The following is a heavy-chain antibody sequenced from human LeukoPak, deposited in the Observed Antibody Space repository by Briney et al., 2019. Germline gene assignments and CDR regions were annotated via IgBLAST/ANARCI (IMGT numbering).Heavy chain of an antibody. Sequence: GGSLRLSCAASGFTFSSYEMNWVRQAPGKGLEWVSYISTSGSTIYYADSVRGRFTISRDNAKNSLYLQMNSLRAEDMAVYYCARESPDYVWGSSDFDSWGQGTLVTVS. J-gene: IGHJ4*02. V-gene: IGHV3-48*03. CDR1: GFTFSSYE. CDR2: ISTSGSTI. CDR3: ARESPDYVWGSSDFDS. D-gene: IGHD3-16*01.